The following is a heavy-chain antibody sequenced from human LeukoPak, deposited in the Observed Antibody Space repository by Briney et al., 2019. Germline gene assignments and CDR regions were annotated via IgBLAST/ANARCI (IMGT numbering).Heavy chain of an antibody. CDR1: GFTFSSYG. D-gene: IGHD3-16*01. V-gene: IGHV3-33*01. Sequence: GGSLRLSCAASGFTFSSYGMPWVRQAPGKGLEWVAVILNDGSQEKYADSVKGRFTISRDNSKNTLFLQMNSLRAEDTAVYYCARDDALGDNALDIWGQGIMVTVSS. J-gene: IGHJ3*02. CDR2: ILNDGSQE. CDR3: ARDDALGDNALDI.